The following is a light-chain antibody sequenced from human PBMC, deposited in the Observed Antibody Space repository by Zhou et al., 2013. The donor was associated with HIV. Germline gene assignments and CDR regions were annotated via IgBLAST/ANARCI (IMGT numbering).Light chain of an antibody. Sequence: ETVMAQSPATLSVSPGERVTLSCRASQDITSSLAWYQQRPGQAPRLLIYGTSTRATGVPARFSGSGSGTDFTLTISSLQSEDFAIYYCQQRSNWLTFGGGTKVEIK. CDR2: GTS. CDR3: QQRSNWLT. J-gene: IGKJ4*01. V-gene: IGKV3D-15*01. CDR1: QDITSS.